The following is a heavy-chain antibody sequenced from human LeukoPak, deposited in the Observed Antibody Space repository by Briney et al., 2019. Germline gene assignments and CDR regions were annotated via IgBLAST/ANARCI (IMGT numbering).Heavy chain of an antibody. Sequence: GGSLRLSCAASAFTFSNYGMHWVRQAPGKGLEWVAVIWHDGSNKYYADSVKGRFTISRDNSKNTLNLQMDSLRVEDTAIYYCTRDLRGGYFDYWGQGTLVTVSS. CDR1: AFTFSNYG. D-gene: IGHD5-12*01. CDR3: TRDLRGGYFDY. V-gene: IGHV3-33*01. J-gene: IGHJ4*02. CDR2: IWHDGSNK.